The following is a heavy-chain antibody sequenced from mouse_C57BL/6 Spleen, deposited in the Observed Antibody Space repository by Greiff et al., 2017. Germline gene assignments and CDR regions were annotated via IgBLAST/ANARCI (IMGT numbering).Heavy chain of an antibody. Sequence: VHLVESGAELVKPGASVKLSCKATGYTFTEYTIHWVKPRSGPGLEWVGWFYTGSGSIKYTEKFKDKGTFTPDKSSSTVYMELSRLTSEDSAVYCCARHEETAYGAWFAYWGQGTLVTVSA. CDR2: FYTGSGSI. D-gene: IGHD1-2*01. V-gene: IGHV1-62-2*01. CDR1: GYTFTEYT. J-gene: IGHJ3*01. CDR3: ARHEETAYGAWFAY.